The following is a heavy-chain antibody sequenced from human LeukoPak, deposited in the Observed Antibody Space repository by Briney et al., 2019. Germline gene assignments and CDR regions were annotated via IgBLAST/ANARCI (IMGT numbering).Heavy chain of an antibody. V-gene: IGHV3-21*01. CDR1: GFTFSSYS. D-gene: IGHD6-13*01. Sequence: GGSLRLSCAASGFTFSSYSMNWVRQAPGKGLEWVSSISSSSSYIYYADSVKGRFTISRDNSKNTLYLQMNSLRAEDTAVYYCARGTPKAAAGRKAFDYWGQGTLVTVPS. CDR2: ISSSSSYI. CDR3: ARGTPKAAAGRKAFDY. J-gene: IGHJ4*02.